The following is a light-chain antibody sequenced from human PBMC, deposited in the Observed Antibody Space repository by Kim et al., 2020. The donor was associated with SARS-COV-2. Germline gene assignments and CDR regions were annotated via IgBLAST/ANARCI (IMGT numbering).Light chain of an antibody. V-gene: IGLV1-44*01. CDR1: SSNIGSNN. Sequence: QSVLTQPPSASGTPGQRVTISCSGSSSNIGSNNVVWYQQLPGAAPNLLIYSNNQRPSGIPDRFSGSRSGTSASLAISGLQSGDEADYYCAVWDDSLKQGVFGGGTQPTVL. CDR2: SNN. J-gene: IGLJ3*02. CDR3: AVWDDSLKQGV.